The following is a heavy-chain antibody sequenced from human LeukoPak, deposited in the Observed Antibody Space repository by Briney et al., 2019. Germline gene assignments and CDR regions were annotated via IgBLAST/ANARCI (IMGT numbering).Heavy chain of an antibody. D-gene: IGHD4-23*01. CDR1: GFTFSTYA. CDR3: ARVASTAVSPYNWFDP. V-gene: IGHV3-30*01. CDR2: ISSDGSNK. J-gene: IGHJ5*02. Sequence: HPGGSLRLSCAASGFTFSTYAMHWVRQAPGKGLEWVTIISSDGSNKYYADSVKGRFTISRDNSKNTLYLQMNSLRVEDSAVYYCARVASTAVSPYNWFDPWGQGTLVTVSS.